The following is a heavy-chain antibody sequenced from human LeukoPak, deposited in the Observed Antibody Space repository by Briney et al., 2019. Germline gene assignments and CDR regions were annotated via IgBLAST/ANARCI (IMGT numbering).Heavy chain of an antibody. Sequence: SETLSLTCSVSGGSISTYYWSWIRQPPGKGLEWIGRVYRSGDTNYNPSLKSRGTMSVDTSKKQISLSLRSVTAADTAVYYCARDDFEYSVHYDMDVWGQGPTVSVSS. V-gene: IGHV4-4*07. D-gene: IGHD3-9*01. J-gene: IGHJ6*02. CDR3: ARDDFEYSVHYDMDV. CDR2: VYRSGDT. CDR1: GGSISTYY.